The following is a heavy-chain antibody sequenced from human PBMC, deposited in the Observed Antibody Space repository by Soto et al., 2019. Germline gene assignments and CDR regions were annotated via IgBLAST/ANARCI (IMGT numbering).Heavy chain of an antibody. CDR1: GGAFSSYA. D-gene: IGHD3-10*01. CDR3: ARRRLGYGSWYFDL. CDR2: NLPLFNIS. V-gene: IGHV1-69*01. J-gene: IGHJ2*01. Sequence: QVQLVQSGAEVKKPGSSVKVSCKASGGAFSSYAISWVRQAPGQGLEWMGGNLPLFNISNYAQKCQGRVTITADEPTSTAYMDLSNLTSEDTAVYYCARRRLGYGSWYFDLCGRGTLITVSS.